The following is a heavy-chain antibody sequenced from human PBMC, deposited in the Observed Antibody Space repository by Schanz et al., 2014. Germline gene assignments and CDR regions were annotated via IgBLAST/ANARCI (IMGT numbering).Heavy chain of an antibody. CDR2: ISSTSTYL. J-gene: IGHJ4*02. CDR3: ARGRSLGWCDY. CDR1: GFTFSNYY. V-gene: IGHV3-11*06. D-gene: IGHD2-21*01. Sequence: QVQLVESGGGLVKPGGSLRLSCAGSGFTFSNYYTSWIRQAPGKGLEWVSSISSTSTYLYYADSVKGRFTISRDSARNSLYLQMHSLRAEDTAVYYCARGRSLGWCDYWGQGTLVTVSS.